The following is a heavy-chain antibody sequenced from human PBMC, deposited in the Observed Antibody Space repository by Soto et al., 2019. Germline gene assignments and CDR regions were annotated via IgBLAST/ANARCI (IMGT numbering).Heavy chain of an antibody. Sequence: QVQLVESGGGVVQPGRSLRLSCAASGFTFSSYAMHWVRQAPGKGLEWVAVISYDGSNKYYADSVKGRFTISRDNSKNTLYLQMNSLRAEDTAVYYCARATVLMVNTFQHWGQGTLVTVSS. V-gene: IGHV3-30-3*01. J-gene: IGHJ1*01. CDR3: ARATVLMVNTFQH. D-gene: IGHD2-8*01. CDR2: ISYDGSNK. CDR1: GFTFSSYA.